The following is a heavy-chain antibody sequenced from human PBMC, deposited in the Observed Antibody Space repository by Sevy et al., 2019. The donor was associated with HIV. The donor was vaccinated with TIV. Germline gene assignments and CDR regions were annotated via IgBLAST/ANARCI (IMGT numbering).Heavy chain of an antibody. CDR2: INSDGSST. V-gene: IGHV3-74*01. CDR3: PRDMDYYDSSGRDAFDI. CDR1: GFTFSSYW. Sequence: GGSLRLSCAASGFTFSSYWMHWVRQAPGKGLVWVSRINSDGSSTSYADSVKGRFTISRDNAKNTLYLQMNSLRAEDTAVYYCPRDMDYYDSSGRDAFDIWGQGTMVTVSS. J-gene: IGHJ3*02. D-gene: IGHD3-22*01.